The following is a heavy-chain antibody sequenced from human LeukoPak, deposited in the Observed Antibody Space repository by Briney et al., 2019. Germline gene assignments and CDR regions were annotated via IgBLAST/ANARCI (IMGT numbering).Heavy chain of an antibody. CDR1: GYSFTSYW. CDR3: ARLGYCSGGSCYPYYYYCYMDV. V-gene: IGHV5-51*01. J-gene: IGHJ6*03. D-gene: IGHD2-15*01. CDR2: IYPGDSDT. Sequence: GESLKISCKGSGYSFTSYWIGWVRQMPGKGLEWMGIIYPGDSDTRYSPSFQGQVTISADKSISTAYLQWSSLKALDTAMCYCARLGYCSGGSCYPYYYYCYMDVWGKGTTVTVSS.